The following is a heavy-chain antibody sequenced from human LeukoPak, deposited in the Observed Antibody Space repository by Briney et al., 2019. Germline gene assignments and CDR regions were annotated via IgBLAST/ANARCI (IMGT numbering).Heavy chain of an antibody. D-gene: IGHD1-7*01. CDR2: INVDGSDT. CDR1: GFTFSSHW. V-gene: IGHV3-74*01. CDR3: VRGGTGPPPIDL. Sequence: PGGSLRLSCAASGFTFSSHWMNWVRQAPGKGLKWVSHINVDGSDTDYADSVKGRFTISRDNARNTLYLQMNCLRAEDTAVYYCVRGGTGPPPIDLWGQGNLVTVSS. J-gene: IGHJ4*02.